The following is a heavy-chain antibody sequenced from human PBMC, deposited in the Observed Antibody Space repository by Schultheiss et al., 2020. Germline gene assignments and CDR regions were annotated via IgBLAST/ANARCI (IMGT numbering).Heavy chain of an antibody. D-gene: IGHD3/OR15-3a*01. J-gene: IGHJ4*03. CDR1: GYSFTGYT. CDR3: AGFLAWFAY. V-gene: IGHV1-2*02. Sequence: QIQLVQSGPELVKPGASMKISCKASGYSFTGYTMNWVKQRPGQGLEWIGGINPNNGGTSYNQKFKDKATLTADKSSSTAYMQLSSLTSEDSAVYYCAGFLAWFAYWGQGTLVTVS. CDR2: INPNNGGT.